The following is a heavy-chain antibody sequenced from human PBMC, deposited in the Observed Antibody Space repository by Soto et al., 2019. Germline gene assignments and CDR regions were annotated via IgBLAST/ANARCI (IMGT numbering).Heavy chain of an antibody. CDR3: ARERNTGYDYSYYYGMDV. D-gene: IGHD5-18*01. CDR1: GFTFSPHA. J-gene: IGHJ6*02. V-gene: IGHV3-30-3*01. Sequence: PGGSLRLSCAASGFTFSPHAMHWVRQGPGKGLEWVAVISYEGSNKYYADSVKGRFPISRDNAKNTLYLQMNSLRAEDTAVYYCARERNTGYDYSYYYGMDVWGQGTTVTVSS. CDR2: ISYEGSNK.